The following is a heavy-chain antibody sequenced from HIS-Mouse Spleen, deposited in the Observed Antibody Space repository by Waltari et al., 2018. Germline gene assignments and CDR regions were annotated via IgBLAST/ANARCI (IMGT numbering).Heavy chain of an antibody. J-gene: IGHJ2*01. CDR1: GGSISSRSYY. CDR2: IYYSGRT. D-gene: IGHD6-13*01. CDR3: AREIPYSSSWYDWYFDL. V-gene: IGHV4-39*07. Sequence: QLQLQESGTGLVKPSETLSLTCTVSGGSISSRSYYWGWIRQPPGKGLEWIGSIYYSGRTYYNPSLKSRVTLSVDTSKNQFSLELSSVTAADTAVYYCAREIPYSSSWYDWYFDLWGRGTLVTVSS.